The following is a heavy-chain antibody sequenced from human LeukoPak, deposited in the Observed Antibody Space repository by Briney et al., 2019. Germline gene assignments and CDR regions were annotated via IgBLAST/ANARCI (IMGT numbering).Heavy chain of an antibody. J-gene: IGHJ3*02. Sequence: SETLSLTCTVSGGSISSSSYYWGWIRQPPGKGLEWIGSIYYSGSTYYNPSLKSRVTISVDTSKNQFSLKLSSVTAADTAVYYCASLRRYCSSTSCYGKITDAFDIWGQGTMVTVSS. CDR3: ASLRRYCSSTSCYGKITDAFDI. CDR1: GGSISSSSYY. CDR2: IYYSGST. V-gene: IGHV4-39*01. D-gene: IGHD2-2*01.